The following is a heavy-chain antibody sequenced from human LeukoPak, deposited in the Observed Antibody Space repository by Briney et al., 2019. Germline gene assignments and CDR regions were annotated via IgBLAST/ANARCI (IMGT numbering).Heavy chain of an antibody. D-gene: IGHD3-22*01. CDR1: GFTFSSYA. Sequence: PGGSLRLSCAASGFTFSSYAMSWVRQAPGKGLEWVSAISGSGGSTYYADSVKGRFTISRDNSKNTLYLQMNSLRAEDTAVYYCAKDSFYYYDSSGSYNWFDPWGQGTLVIISS. V-gene: IGHV3-23*01. CDR3: AKDSFYYYDSSGSYNWFDP. J-gene: IGHJ5*02. CDR2: ISGSGGST.